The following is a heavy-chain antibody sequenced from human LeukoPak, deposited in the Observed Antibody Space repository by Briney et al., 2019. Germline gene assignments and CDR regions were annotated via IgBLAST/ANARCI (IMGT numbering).Heavy chain of an antibody. CDR3: AREHCSSTSCYDAFDI. CDR2: IIPIFGTA. J-gene: IGHJ3*02. D-gene: IGHD2-2*01. V-gene: IGHV1-69*05. CDR1: GGTFSSYA. Sequence: SVKVSCKASGGTFSSYAISWVRQAPGQGLELMGGIIPIFGTANYAQKFQGRVTITTDESTSTAYMELSSLRSEDTAVYYCAREHCSSTSCYDAFDIWGQGTMVTVSS.